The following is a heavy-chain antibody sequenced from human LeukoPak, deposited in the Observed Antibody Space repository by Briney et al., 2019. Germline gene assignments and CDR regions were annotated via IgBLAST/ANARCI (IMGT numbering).Heavy chain of an antibody. CDR1: GYTFTGYY. J-gene: IGHJ6*02. V-gene: IGHV1-2*06. Sequence: ASVKVSCKASGYTFTGYYMHWVRQAPGQGLEWMGRINPNSGGTNYAQKFQGRVTMTRDTSISTAYMELSRLRSDDTAMYYCARMEYLPAYYDFWTPYGMDVWGQGTTVTVSS. CDR2: INPNSGGT. D-gene: IGHD3-3*01. CDR3: ARMEYLPAYYDFWTPYGMDV.